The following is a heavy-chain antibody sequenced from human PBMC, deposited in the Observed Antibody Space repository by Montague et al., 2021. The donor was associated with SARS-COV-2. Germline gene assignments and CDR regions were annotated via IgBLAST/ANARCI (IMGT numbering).Heavy chain of an antibody. CDR3: ARDPGGAYGMDV. CDR1: GGSISSRNLF. CDR2: VYYSGST. Sequence: SETLSLTCSVSGGSISSRNLFWGWIRQPPGKGLEWIGSVYYSGSTYYKPSLKSRITISVDTSKNQFSLKLSSVTAADTAVYYCARDPGGAYGMDVWGQGTTVTVSS. D-gene: IGHD3-10*01. V-gene: IGHV4-39*07. J-gene: IGHJ6*02.